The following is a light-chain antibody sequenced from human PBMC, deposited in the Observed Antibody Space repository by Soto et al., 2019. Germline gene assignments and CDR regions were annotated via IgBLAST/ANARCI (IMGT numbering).Light chain of an antibody. CDR2: EVT. CDR1: SSDVGAYEY. J-gene: IGLJ1*01. CDR3: SSYAGSNTYV. Sequence: QSALIQPPSASGSPGQSVTISCAGSSSDVGAYEYVSWYQQHPSKAPKLILYEVTKRPSGVPDRFSGSKSGNTASLTVSALQAEDEAAYYCSSYAGSNTYVFGTGTKVTVL. V-gene: IGLV2-8*01.